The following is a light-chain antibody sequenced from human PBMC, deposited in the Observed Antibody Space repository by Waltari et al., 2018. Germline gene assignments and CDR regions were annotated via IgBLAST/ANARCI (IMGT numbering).Light chain of an antibody. Sequence: DIQMTQSPSSLSASVGDRVTITCRASQSISSYLNWYQQKPGEAPKLLIYAASSLQSGVPSRLSGSGSGTGFTLTISSLQPEDFATYYCQQSYSTPLTFGGGTKVEIK. CDR2: AAS. CDR1: QSISSY. J-gene: IGKJ4*01. V-gene: IGKV1-39*01. CDR3: QQSYSTPLT.